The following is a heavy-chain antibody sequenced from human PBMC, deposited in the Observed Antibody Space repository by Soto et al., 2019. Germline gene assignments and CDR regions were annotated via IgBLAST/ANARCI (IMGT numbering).Heavy chain of an antibody. CDR2: IIPVLGVE. V-gene: IGHV1-69*02. CDR3: AKAPNAGSAPPSYYGMDV. J-gene: IGHJ6*02. Sequence: QVQLVQSGAEVKKPGSSVKVSCKASGGSFSSYIVSWVRQAPGQGLEWMGRIIPVLGVEYYAQKFQGRVTSTADKSTSTAHRELRSVRSEDTAVYYHAKAPNAGSAPPSYYGMDVWGLGTTVTVS. CDR1: GGSFSSYI. D-gene: IGHD6-13*01.